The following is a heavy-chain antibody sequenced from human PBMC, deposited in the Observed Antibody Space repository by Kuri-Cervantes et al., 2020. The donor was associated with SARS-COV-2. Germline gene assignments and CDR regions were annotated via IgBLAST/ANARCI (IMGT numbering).Heavy chain of an antibody. CDR1: GFTFSTYV. CDR3: ARGAANYYYMDV. CDR2: IWYDGENE. J-gene: IGHJ6*03. Sequence: GGSLRLSCVASGFTFSTYVIHWVRQAPGKGLEWVAVIWYDGENEYYAGSVKCRFTISRDNSKNTVSLHMNRLRAEDTAMYYCARGAANYYYMDVWGKGTTVTVSS. V-gene: IGHV3-33*08. D-gene: IGHD3-16*01.